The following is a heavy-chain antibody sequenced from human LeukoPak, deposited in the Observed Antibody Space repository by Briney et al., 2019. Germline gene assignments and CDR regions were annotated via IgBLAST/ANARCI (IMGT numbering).Heavy chain of an antibody. J-gene: IGHJ4*02. V-gene: IGHV1-2*02. CDR3: ARDSRISCSGTSCPHAH. D-gene: IGHD2-2*01. CDR1: GYIFGGYY. CDR2: INPNSGGT. Sequence: GASVKVSCKASGYIFGGYYIHWVRQAPGQGLEWMGWINPNSGGTNYAQKFQGRVTMTRDTSISTAYMDLSRLTSDDTAVYYCARDSRISCSGTSCPHAHWGQGTLVTVSS.